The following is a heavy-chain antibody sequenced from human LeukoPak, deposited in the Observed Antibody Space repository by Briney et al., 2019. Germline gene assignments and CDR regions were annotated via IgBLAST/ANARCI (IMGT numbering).Heavy chain of an antibody. D-gene: IGHD3-10*01. V-gene: IGHV5-51*01. J-gene: IGHJ4*02. Sequence: GESPKISCKGSGYAFTSFWIDWVRPMPGKGLELVGIIYPGDSDNRYSPPFQGQVTISADKSISTASLQWSSLKASDTAMYYCATFSDGNDSDFDHWGQGTLVTVSS. CDR1: GYAFTSFW. CDR2: IYPGDSDN. CDR3: ATFSDGNDSDFDH.